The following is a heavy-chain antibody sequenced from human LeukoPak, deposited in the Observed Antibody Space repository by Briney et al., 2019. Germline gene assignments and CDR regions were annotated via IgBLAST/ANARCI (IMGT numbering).Heavy chain of an antibody. CDR3: ARGEGYYYDSSGYYRPKAGFDY. CDR1: GGSISSYY. Sequence: SETLSLTCTVSGGSISSYYWSWIRQPAGKGLEWIGRIYTSGSTNYNPSLKSRVTMSVDTSKNQFSLKLSSVTAADTAVYYCARGEGYYYDSSGYYRPKAGFDYWDQGTLVTVSS. J-gene: IGHJ4*02. D-gene: IGHD3-22*01. V-gene: IGHV4-4*07. CDR2: IYTSGST.